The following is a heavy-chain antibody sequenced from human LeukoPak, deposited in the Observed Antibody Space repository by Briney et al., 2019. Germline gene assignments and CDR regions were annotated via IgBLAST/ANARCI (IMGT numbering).Heavy chain of an antibody. Sequence: PGGSLRLSCAASGFTFSSYSMNWVRQAPGKGLEWVSFISSSSSYIYYADSVRGRFTIPRDNAKNSLYLQMNSLRAEDTAVYYCARGEWSSSPFDYWGQGTLVTVSS. CDR2: ISSSSSYI. D-gene: IGHD6-6*01. J-gene: IGHJ4*02. V-gene: IGHV3-21*01. CDR1: GFTFSSYS. CDR3: ARGEWSSSPFDY.